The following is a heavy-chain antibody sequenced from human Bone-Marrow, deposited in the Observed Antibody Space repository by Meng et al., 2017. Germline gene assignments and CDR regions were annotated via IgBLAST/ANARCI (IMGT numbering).Heavy chain of an antibody. CDR3: ARQTDTAMVKWASYYFDY. D-gene: IGHD5-18*01. V-gene: IGHV3-11*01. CDR1: GYNFNIYY. CDR2: ISRSSNTI. J-gene: IGHJ4*02. Sequence: GGSLRLSCAASGYNFNIYYMAWIRQAPGKGLEWVSYISRSSNTIYYADSVKGRFTISRDNAKSSIYLQMNSLTAEDTAVYYCARQTDTAMVKWASYYFDYWGQGTLVTVSS.